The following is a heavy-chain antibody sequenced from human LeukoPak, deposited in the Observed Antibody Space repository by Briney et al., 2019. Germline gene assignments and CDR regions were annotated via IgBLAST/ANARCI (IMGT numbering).Heavy chain of an antibody. V-gene: IGHV4-61*02. CDR3: ARDGAGQWLLH. CDR2: NYTGGGS. CDR1: GDSISNDNYF. Sequence: PSQTLSLTCTASGDSISNDNYFWSWIRQPAGKELEWIRRNYTGGGSHYNPSIKRRITISLYPYRNQFSLSLSSVSAGDTGVYFCARDGAGQWLLHWGEGARVTVSS. D-gene: IGHD6-19*01. J-gene: IGHJ4*02.